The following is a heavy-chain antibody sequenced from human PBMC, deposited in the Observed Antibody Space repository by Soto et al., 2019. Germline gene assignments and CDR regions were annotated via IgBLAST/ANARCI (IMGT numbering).Heavy chain of an antibody. Sequence: PVGSLRLSCAASGFTFSSYAMSWVRQAPGKGLEWVSAISGSGGSTYYADSVKGRFTISRDNSKNTLYLQMNSLRAEDTAVYYCAKGRKAVAGTGMDVWGQGTTVTVSS. D-gene: IGHD6-19*01. J-gene: IGHJ6*02. V-gene: IGHV3-23*01. CDR1: GFTFSSYA. CDR3: AKGRKAVAGTGMDV. CDR2: ISGSGGST.